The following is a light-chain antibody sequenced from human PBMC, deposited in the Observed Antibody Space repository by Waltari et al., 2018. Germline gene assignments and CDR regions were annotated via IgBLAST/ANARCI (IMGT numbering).Light chain of an antibody. CDR2: GAS. CDR1: QSVSSSY. CDR3: QQYGSFPWT. V-gene: IGKV3-20*01. Sequence: EIVLTQSPGTLSLSPGERATLSCRASQSVSSSYLAWYQQKPGQAPRLLIYGASSRATGISDRFSGSGSGTDFTLTISRLEPEDFAVYYCQQYGSFPWTFGQGTKVEIK. J-gene: IGKJ1*01.